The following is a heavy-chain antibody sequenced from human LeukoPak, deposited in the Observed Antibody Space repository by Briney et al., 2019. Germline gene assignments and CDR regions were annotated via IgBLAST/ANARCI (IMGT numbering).Heavy chain of an antibody. Sequence: GASVKVSCKASGYTFTSYDVNWVRQATGQGLEWMGWMNPNSGNTGYAQKFQGRVTMTRNTSISTAYMELSSLRSEDTAVYYCARGRRFLEWFRPRYYYYYMDVWGKGTTVTVSS. CDR3: ARGRRFLEWFRPRYYYYYMDV. CDR2: MNPNSGNT. D-gene: IGHD3-3*01. J-gene: IGHJ6*03. CDR1: GYTFTSYD. V-gene: IGHV1-8*01.